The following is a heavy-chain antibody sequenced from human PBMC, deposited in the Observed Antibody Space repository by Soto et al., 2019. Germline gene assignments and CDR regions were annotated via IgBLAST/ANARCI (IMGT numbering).Heavy chain of an antibody. CDR2: IYWDDDK. CDR3: AHSGDSGIAAVGGWFDP. V-gene: IGHV2-5*02. J-gene: IGHJ5*02. Sequence: QITLKESGPTLVKPTQTLTLTCTFSGFSLSTSGVGVGWIRQPPGKALEWLALIYWDDDKRYSPSLKSRLTITKDTSKNQVVLTMTNMDPVDTATYDCAHSGDSGIAAVGGWFDPWGQGTLVTVSS. D-gene: IGHD6-13*01. CDR1: GFSLSTSGVG.